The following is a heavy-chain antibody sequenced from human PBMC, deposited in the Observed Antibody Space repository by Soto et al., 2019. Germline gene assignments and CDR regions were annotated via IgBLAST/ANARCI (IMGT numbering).Heavy chain of an antibody. Sequence: ASVKVSCKASGYTFTSYAMHWVRQAPGQRLEWMGWINAGNGNTKYSQKFQGRVTITRDTSTSTAYMELRSLRSDDTAVYYCAREQQLVPDAFDIWGQGTMVTVSS. D-gene: IGHD6-13*01. J-gene: IGHJ3*02. CDR2: INAGNGNT. CDR1: GYTFTSYA. V-gene: IGHV1-3*01. CDR3: AREQQLVPDAFDI.